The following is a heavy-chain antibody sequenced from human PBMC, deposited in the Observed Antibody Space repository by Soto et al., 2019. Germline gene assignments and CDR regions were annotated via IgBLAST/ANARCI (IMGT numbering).Heavy chain of an antibody. CDR1: GDSISSYY. J-gene: IGHJ5*02. D-gene: IGHD6-19*01. V-gene: IGHV4-59*08. Sequence: NPSETLSLTCTVSGDSISSYYWSWIRQPPGKGLEWIGYIYYSGSTNYNPSLKSRVTISVDTPKNQFSLKLSSVTAADTAVYYCARGRVEYSSGWYWFDPWGQGTLVTVSS. CDR2: IYYSGST. CDR3: ARGRVEYSSGWYWFDP.